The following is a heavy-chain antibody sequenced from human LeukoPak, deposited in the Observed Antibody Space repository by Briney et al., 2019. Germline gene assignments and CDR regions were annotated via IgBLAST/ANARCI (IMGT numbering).Heavy chain of an antibody. J-gene: IGHJ4*02. CDR2: TYYSGST. V-gene: IGHV4-30-4*01. CDR1: GVSISSDDYY. CDR3: ARDRYYYDSSGREVDYFDY. Sequence: SQTLSLTCTVSGVSISSDDYYWSWIRQPPGKGLEWIGYTYYSGSTYYNPSLKSRVTMSVDTSKNQFSLKLTSVTAADTALYYCARDRYYYDSSGREVDYFDYWGQGTLVTVSS. D-gene: IGHD3-22*01.